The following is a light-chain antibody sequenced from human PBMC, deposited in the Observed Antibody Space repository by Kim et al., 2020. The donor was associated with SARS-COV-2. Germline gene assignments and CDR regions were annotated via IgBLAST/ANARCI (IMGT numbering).Light chain of an antibody. CDR3: QQYGSLPFT. V-gene: IGKV3-20*01. CDR2: GAS. J-gene: IGKJ3*01. CDR1: QSVSSN. Sequence: PGERATLSCRASQSVSSNLAWYQQRPRQAPRLLIYGASNRATGIPDRFSGSGSGTDFTLTISRLEPEDFAVYYCQQYGSLPFTFGPGTKVDIK.